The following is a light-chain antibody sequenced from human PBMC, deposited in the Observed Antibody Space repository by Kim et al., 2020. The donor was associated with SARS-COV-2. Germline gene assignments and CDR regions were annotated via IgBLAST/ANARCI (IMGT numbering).Light chain of an antibody. Sequence: SSELTQDPAVSVALGQTVRITCQGDSLRQYYATWYQQKPGQAPVLVNYGKNNRPSGIPDRFSGSTSGNTASLTITGAQAEEEADYYCKSRDSSGKVVFGGGTKLTVL. J-gene: IGLJ2*01. CDR1: SLRQYY. CDR2: GKN. CDR3: KSRDSSGKVV. V-gene: IGLV3-19*01.